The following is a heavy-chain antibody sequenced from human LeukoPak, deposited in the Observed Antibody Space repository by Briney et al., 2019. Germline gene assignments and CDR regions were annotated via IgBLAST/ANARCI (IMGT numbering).Heavy chain of an antibody. D-gene: IGHD5-12*01. V-gene: IGHV3-9*01. J-gene: IGHJ6*02. CDR3: AKEEVATLDYYYYGMDV. Sequence: PGRSLRLSCAASGFIFDDYAMHWVRQAPGKGLEWVSGISWNSGSIGYADSVKGRFTISRDNAKNSLYLQMNSLRAEDTALYYCAKEEVATLDYYYYGMDVWGQGTTVTVSS. CDR2: ISWNSGSI. CDR1: GFIFDDYA.